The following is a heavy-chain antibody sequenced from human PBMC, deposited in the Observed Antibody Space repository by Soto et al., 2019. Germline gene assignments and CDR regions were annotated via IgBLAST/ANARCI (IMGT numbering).Heavy chain of an antibody. J-gene: IGHJ5*02. CDR2: IVPVFGTA. CDR1: GGSFSYYG. V-gene: IGHV1-69*01. D-gene: IGHD3-9*01. CDR3: ARSGEAYYDVLTGYYKGSWFDP. Sequence: QVQLMQSGAEVKKPGSSVKVSCKASGGSFSYYGITWVRQAPGQGLEWMGGIVPVFGTAKYPQEFQGRLTITADESTRAVYMELSNLRAEDTAVYYCARSGEAYYDVLTGYYKGSWFDPWGQGTVVTVSS.